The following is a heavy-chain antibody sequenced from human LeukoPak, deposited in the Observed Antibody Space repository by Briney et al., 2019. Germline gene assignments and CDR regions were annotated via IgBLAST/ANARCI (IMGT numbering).Heavy chain of an antibody. D-gene: IGHD6-13*01. CDR3: ARDSGSGSWYDY. Sequence: PSETLSLTCTVSGDSISSYYWSWIRQSPGKGLEWIGYIYHSGSTNYNPPLKSRVTISIDTSKNQFSLKLSSVTAADTAVYHGARDSGSGSWYDYWGQGTLVTVPS. J-gene: IGHJ4*02. CDR2: IYHSGST. V-gene: IGHV4-59*01. CDR1: GDSISSYY.